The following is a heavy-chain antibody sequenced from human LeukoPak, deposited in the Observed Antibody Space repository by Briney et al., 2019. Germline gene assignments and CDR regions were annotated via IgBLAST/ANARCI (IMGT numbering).Heavy chain of an antibody. J-gene: IGHJ3*02. CDR1: GFIFSSYA. Sequence: PGGSLRLSCAASGFIFSSYAMSWVRQAPGKGLEWVSTISGSGGRTYHAGSVRGRFTISRDNSKNTLYLQMISLRAEDTAIYYCAKDKGRISIAAPKDAFDIWGQGTMITVSS. V-gene: IGHV3-23*01. D-gene: IGHD6-6*01. CDR2: ISGSGGRT. CDR3: AKDKGRISIAAPKDAFDI.